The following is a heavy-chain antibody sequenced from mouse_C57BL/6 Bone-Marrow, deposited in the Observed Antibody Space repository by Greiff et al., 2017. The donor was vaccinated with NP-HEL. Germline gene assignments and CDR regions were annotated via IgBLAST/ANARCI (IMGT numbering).Heavy chain of an antibody. CDR1: GFTFSDYY. V-gene: IGHV5-12*01. Sequence: EVKLVESGGGLVQPGGSLKLSCAASGFTFSDYYMYWVRQTPEKRLEWVAYISNGGGSTYYPDTVKGRFTISRDNAKNTLYLQMSRLKSEDTAMYYCARQGYYGSSYRAWFAYWGQGTLVTVSA. CDR2: ISNGGGST. CDR3: ARQGYYGSSYRAWFAY. D-gene: IGHD1-1*01. J-gene: IGHJ3*01.